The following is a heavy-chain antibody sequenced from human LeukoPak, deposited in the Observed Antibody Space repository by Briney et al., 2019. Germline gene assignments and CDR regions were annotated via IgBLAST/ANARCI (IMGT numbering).Heavy chain of an antibody. D-gene: IGHD3-10*01. V-gene: IGHV3-23*01. CDR1: GFTFSSYA. CDR2: ISGSGSNT. CDR3: AKGVVRGIYYYYAMDV. Sequence: PPGGSLRLSCAASGFTFSSYAMSWVRQAPGKGLEWVSSISGSGSNTYNADPVKGRFTISRDNSKNTLYLQMNSLRAEDTAVYYCAKGVVRGIYYYYAMDVWGQGTTVTVSS. J-gene: IGHJ6*02.